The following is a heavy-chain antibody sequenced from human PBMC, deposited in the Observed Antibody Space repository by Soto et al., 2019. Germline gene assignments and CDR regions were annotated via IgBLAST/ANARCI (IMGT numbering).Heavy chain of an antibody. CDR3: ARAPDY. CDR2: IYHSGSP. V-gene: IGHV4-30-2*01. CDR1: GGSISSGGYS. Sequence: QLQLQESGSGLVKPSQTLSLTCAVSGGSISSGGYSWSWIRQPPGKGLEWIGYIYHSGSPYYNPSLKSLAPIPVDLSKTQSSLKLSSVTAADTAVSYCARAPDYWGQGTLVTVSS. J-gene: IGHJ4*02.